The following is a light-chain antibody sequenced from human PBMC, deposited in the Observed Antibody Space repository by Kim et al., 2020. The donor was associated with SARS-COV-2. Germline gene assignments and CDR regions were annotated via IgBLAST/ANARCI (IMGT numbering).Light chain of an antibody. V-gene: IGLV4-69*01. J-gene: IGLJ2*01. CDR3: QTWGTGIHVV. CDR2: LNSDGSH. Sequence: QLVLTQSPSASASLGASVKLTCTLSSGHSSYAIAWHQQQPEKGPRYLMKLNSDGSHSKGDGIPDRFSGSSSRAERYLTISSLQSEDEADYYCQTWGTGIHVVFGGGTQLTVL. CDR1: SGHSSYA.